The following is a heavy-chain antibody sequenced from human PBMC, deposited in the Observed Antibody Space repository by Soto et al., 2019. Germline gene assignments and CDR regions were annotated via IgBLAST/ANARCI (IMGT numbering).Heavy chain of an antibody. J-gene: IGHJ5*02. V-gene: IGHV4-59*01. Sequence: KPSETLSLTCIVSGGSISSYYWSWIRQPPGKGLEWIGYIHYSGSTNYNPSLKSRVTISVDTSKNQFSLKLRSVTAADTAVYYCARGGIAARKGRWFDPWGQGTLVTVSS. CDR1: GGSISSYY. D-gene: IGHD6-6*01. CDR2: IHYSGST. CDR3: ARGGIAARKGRWFDP.